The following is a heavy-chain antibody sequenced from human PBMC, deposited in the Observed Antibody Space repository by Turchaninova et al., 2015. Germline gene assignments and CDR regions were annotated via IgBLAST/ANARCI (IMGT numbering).Heavy chain of an antibody. D-gene: IGHD6-19*01. CDR1: GFTFDNYA. CDR2: ISWNSANI. V-gene: IGHV3-9*03. Sequence: EVQLVESGGGLVQPGRSLRLSCVASGFTFDNYAMHWVRQAPVKCLAWVSSISWNSANIEYADSVKGRFTISRDNAKNSLYLQMNSRRTEDMAMYYCAKDVGQWLAGAFDFWGQGTMVTVSS. J-gene: IGHJ3*01. CDR3: AKDVGQWLAGAFDF.